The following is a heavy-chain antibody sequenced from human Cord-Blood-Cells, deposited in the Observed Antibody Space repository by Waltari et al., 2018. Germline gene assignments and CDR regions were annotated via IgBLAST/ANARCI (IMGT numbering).Heavy chain of an antibody. Sequence: APGQGLEWMGWISAYNGNTNYAQKLQGRVTMTTDQSTNTAYMELRSLRSDDTAVYYCARVRIAARPFDYWGQGTLVTVSS. V-gene: IGHV1-18*01. CDR2: ISAYNGNT. CDR3: ARVRIAARPFDY. J-gene: IGHJ4*02. D-gene: IGHD6-6*01.